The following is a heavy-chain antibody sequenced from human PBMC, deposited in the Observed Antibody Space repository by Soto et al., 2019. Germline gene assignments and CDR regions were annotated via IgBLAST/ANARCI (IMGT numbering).Heavy chain of an antibody. D-gene: IGHD3-22*01. J-gene: IGHJ4*02. V-gene: IGHV2-70*11. Sequence: GSGPTLVNPTQTLTLTCTFSGFSLSTSGMCVSWIRQPPGKALEWLARIDWDDDKYYSTSLKTRLTISKDTSKNQVVLTMTNMDPVDTATYYCARIRKYYYDSSGSLTGWYFDYWGQGTLVTVSS. CDR2: IDWDDDK. CDR1: GFSLSTSGMC. CDR3: ARIRKYYYDSSGSLTGWYFDY.